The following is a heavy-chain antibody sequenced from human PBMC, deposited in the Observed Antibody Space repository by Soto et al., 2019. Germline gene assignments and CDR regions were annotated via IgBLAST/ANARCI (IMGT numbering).Heavy chain of an antibody. CDR3: AKKTGSRYYYGSGNSPFSYYGMDV. D-gene: IGHD3-10*01. Sequence: GGSLRLSCAASGFTFSSYAMSWVRQAPGKGLEWVSAISGSGGSTYYADSVKGRFTISRDNSKNTLYLQMNSLRAEDTAVYYCAKKTGSRYYYGSGNSPFSYYGMDVWGQGTPATVSS. J-gene: IGHJ6*02. CDR2: ISGSGGST. V-gene: IGHV3-23*01. CDR1: GFTFSSYA.